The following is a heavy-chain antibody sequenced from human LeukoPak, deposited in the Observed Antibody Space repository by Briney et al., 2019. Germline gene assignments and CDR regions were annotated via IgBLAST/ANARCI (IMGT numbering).Heavy chain of an antibody. CDR1: GFSFDDYV. V-gene: IGHV3-30*18. Sequence: PGGSLRLSCAASGFSFDDYVMHWVRQAPGKGLEWVAVISYDGSNKYYADSVKGRFTISRDNSKNALYLQMNSLRAEDTAVYYCAKDNAPFGYGEDYFDYWGRGTLVTVSS. D-gene: IGHD4-17*01. CDR3: AKDNAPFGYGEDYFDY. CDR2: ISYDGSNK. J-gene: IGHJ4*02.